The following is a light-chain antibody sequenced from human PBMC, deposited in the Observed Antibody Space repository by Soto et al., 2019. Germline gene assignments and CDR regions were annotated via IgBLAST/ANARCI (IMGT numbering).Light chain of an antibody. Sequence: QSALTQPASVSGSPGQSITISCTGTSSDVGGYNYVSWYQQHPGKAPKIMIYDVSNRPSGVSNRFSGSKSGNTASLTISGLQSEDEADYYCSSYTSSTLLVFGTGTKVTVL. V-gene: IGLV2-14*01. CDR3: SSYTSSTLLV. J-gene: IGLJ1*01. CDR2: DVS. CDR1: SSDVGGYNY.